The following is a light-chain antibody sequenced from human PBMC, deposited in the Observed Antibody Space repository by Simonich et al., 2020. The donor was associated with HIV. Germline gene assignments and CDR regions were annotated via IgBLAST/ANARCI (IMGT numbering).Light chain of an antibody. Sequence: SSELTQDPAVSVALGQTVRITYQGDSLRSHYASWYQQKPGQAPLLVIYGRTNLPSGIPDRFSGSSSGNTASLTISGLQADDEADYYCSSYTGSSTWVFGGGTKLTVL. CDR1: SLRSHY. CDR3: SSYTGSSTWV. CDR2: GRT. J-gene: IGLJ3*02. V-gene: IGLV3-19*01.